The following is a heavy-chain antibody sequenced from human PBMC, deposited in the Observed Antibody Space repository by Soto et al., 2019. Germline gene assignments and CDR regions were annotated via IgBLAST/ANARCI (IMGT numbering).Heavy chain of an antibody. CDR3: ARGSIPSQYCGGDCYSAFAEYFQH. J-gene: IGHJ1*01. Sequence: GVTLRLSCVASGFTFSSYSMNWVRQAPGKGLEWVSSISSSSRYIYYADSVKGRFTISRDNAKSSLYLQMNSLRAEDTAVYYCARGSIPSQYCGGDCYSAFAEYFQHWGQGTRGTVSS. CDR2: ISSSSRYI. CDR1: GFTFSSYS. D-gene: IGHD2-21*02. V-gene: IGHV3-21*01.